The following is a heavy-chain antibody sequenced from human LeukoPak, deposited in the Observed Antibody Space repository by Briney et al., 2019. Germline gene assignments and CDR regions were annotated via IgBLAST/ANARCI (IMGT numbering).Heavy chain of an antibody. D-gene: IGHD5-24*01. J-gene: IGHJ4*02. CDR2: ISWNSGSI. V-gene: IGHV3-9*01. CDR3: ARVRGSAGYSFDY. Sequence: GGSLRLSCAASGFTFDDYAMHWVRQAPGKGLEWVSGISWNSGSIGYADSVKGRFTISRDNAKNSLYLQMNSLRAEDTAVYYCARVRGSAGYSFDYWGQGTLVTVSS. CDR1: GFTFDDYA.